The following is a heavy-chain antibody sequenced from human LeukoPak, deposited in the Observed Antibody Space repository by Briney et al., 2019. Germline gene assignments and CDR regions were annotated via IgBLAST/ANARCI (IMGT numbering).Heavy chain of an antibody. CDR1: GGSISSYY. D-gene: IGHD3-10*01. J-gene: IGHJ6*02. Sequence: SETLSLTGTVSGGSISSYYWSWIRQPPGTGLEWIGYIYYSGSTNYNPSLKSRVTISVDTSKNQFSLKLSSVTAADTAVYYCARDYYGSGSPDLGYYYYGMDVWGQGTTVTVSS. CDR3: ARDYYGSGSPDLGYYYYGMDV. CDR2: IYYSGST. V-gene: IGHV4-59*01.